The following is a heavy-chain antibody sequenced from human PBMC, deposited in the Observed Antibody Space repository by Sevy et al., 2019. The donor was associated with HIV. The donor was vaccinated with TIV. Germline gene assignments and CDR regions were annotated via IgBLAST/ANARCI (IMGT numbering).Heavy chain of an antibody. V-gene: IGHV3-53*01. D-gene: IGHD1-26*01. CDR3: ARDLVSGDAFDI. Sequence: GGSLRLSCAASGFTVSSNYMSWVRQAPGKGLEWVSVIYSGGSTYYADSVKGRFTISRDNSKNTLYLQMNSLRAEATAVYYCARDLVSGDAFDIWGQGTMVTVSS. J-gene: IGHJ3*02. CDR2: IYSGGST. CDR1: GFTVSSNY.